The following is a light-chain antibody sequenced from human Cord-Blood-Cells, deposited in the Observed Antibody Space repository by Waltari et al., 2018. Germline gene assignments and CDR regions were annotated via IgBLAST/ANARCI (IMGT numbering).Light chain of an antibody. CDR3: QQYDNLPPYT. CDR1: PDISNY. V-gene: IGKV1-33*01. CDR2: DAS. J-gene: IGKJ2*01. Sequence: DIQMTQSPYSLSASVGDRVTITCQASPDISNYLNWYQQKPGKAPKLLIYDASNLETGVPSRFSGSGSGTDFTFTISSLQPEDIATYYCQQYDNLPPYTFGQGTKLEIK.